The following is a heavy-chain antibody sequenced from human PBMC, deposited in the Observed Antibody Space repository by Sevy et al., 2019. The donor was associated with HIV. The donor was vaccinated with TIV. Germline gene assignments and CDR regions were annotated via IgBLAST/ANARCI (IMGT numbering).Heavy chain of an antibody. CDR3: ARASGAVVAGNYFDY. Sequence: GGSLRLSCGASGFTFSRYSMNWVRQAPGKGLEWVSSISSGNSYIYYADSVKGRFTISRDNAKNSLYLHMNSLRAEDTAVYYCARASGAVVAGNYFDYWGQGILVTVSS. J-gene: IGHJ4*02. D-gene: IGHD6-19*01. CDR1: GFTFSRYS. V-gene: IGHV3-21*01. CDR2: ISSGNSYI.